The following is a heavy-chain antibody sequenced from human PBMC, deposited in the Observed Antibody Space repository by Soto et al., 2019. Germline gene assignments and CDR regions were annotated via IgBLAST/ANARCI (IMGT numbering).Heavy chain of an antibody. CDR2: IYYDGSDK. CDR3: ARAPDSYRSNEDAVFYYYSTMHV. CDR1: GFTCNIHG. D-gene: IGHD2-2*01. Sequence: GGSLRLSCAASGFTCNIHGMHWVRQAPGKGLEWVAVIYYDGSDKYYADSVKGRFTISRDNSKNTLYLELNSLRADDTGVYYCARAPDSYRSNEDAVFYYYSTMHVWGPGTTVTVSS. J-gene: IGHJ6*02. V-gene: IGHV3-33*01.